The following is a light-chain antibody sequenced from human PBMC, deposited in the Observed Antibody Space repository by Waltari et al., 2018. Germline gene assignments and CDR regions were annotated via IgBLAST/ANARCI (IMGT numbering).Light chain of an antibody. V-gene: IGKV4-1*01. CDR1: QSLLSSSNNKNY. CDR2: WAS. J-gene: IGKJ1*01. CDR3: QQYYGTPPT. Sequence: DIVMTQFPAFLTVSLGERATINCKSSQSLLSSSNNKNYLAWYHQKLGQPPNLLIYWASTRKSGVPDRFSGSGSGTDFTLTISRLQAEDVAVYYCQQYYGTPPTFGQGTKVDIK.